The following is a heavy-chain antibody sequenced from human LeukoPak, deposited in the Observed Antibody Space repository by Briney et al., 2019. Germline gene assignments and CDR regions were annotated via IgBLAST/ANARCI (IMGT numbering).Heavy chain of an antibody. V-gene: IGHV3-48*03. CDR2: ISSSGSTI. D-gene: IGHD3-10*02. CDR3: AELGITMIGGV. CDR1: EFTFSSYE. Sequence: GGSLRLSCAASEFTFSSYEMNWVRQAPGKGPEWVSYISSSGSTIYYADSVKGRFTISRDNAKNSLYLQMNSLRAEDTAVYYCAELGITMIGGVWGKGTTVTISS. J-gene: IGHJ6*04.